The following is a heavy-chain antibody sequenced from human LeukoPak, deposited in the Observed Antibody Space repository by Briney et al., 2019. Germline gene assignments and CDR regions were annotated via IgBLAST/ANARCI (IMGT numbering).Heavy chain of an antibody. Sequence: GGSLRLSCAASGFTFSNYVMSWVRQAPGKGLEWVSGISGSGGSTYYADSVKGRFTISRDSFKNTLYLQMNSLRAEDTAVHYCAKGLSGYYHLFDYWGQGTLVTVSS. D-gene: IGHD3-22*01. V-gene: IGHV3-23*01. CDR2: ISGSGGST. CDR1: GFTFSNYV. CDR3: AKGLSGYYHLFDY. J-gene: IGHJ4*02.